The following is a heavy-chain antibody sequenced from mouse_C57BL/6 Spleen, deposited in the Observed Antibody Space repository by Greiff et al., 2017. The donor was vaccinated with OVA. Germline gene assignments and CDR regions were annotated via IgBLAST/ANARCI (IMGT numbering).Heavy chain of an antibody. J-gene: IGHJ4*01. CDR2: IYPGGGYT. CDR1: GYTFTNYW. Sequence: VQLQQSGAELVRPGTSVKMSCKASGYTFTNYWIGWAKQRPGHGLEWIGDIYPGGGYTNYNEKFKGKATLTADKSSSTAYMQFSSLTSEDSAIYYCARRGRTRAMDYWGQGTSVTVSS. V-gene: IGHV1-63*01. CDR3: ARRGRTRAMDY.